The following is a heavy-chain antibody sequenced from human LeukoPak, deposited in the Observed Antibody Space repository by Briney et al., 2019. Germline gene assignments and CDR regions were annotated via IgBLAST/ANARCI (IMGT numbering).Heavy chain of an antibody. D-gene: IGHD3-9*01. CDR2: ISAYNGNT. V-gene: IGHV1-18*01. Sequence: ASVKVSCKASGGTFSSYAISWVRQAPGQGLEWMGWISAYNGNTNYAQKLQGRVTMTTDTSTSTAYMELRSLRSDDTAVYYCARDLAYDILTGYYHFDYWGQGTLVTVSS. CDR1: GGTFSSYA. J-gene: IGHJ4*02. CDR3: ARDLAYDILTGYYHFDY.